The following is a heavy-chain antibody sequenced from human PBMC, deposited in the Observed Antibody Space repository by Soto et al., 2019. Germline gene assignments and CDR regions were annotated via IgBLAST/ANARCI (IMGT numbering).Heavy chain of an antibody. CDR1: GFTFNYYW. Sequence: GALRLSCAASGFTFNYYWMHWVRQAPGQGLVWVSHIHSDGSTTTYADSVKGRFTISRDNAKNTLYLQMNSLRAEDTAVYYCVRGDKGGFDLWGQGTTVTVSS. CDR3: VRGDKGGFDL. V-gene: IGHV3-74*01. J-gene: IGHJ3*01. D-gene: IGHD2-21*02. CDR2: IHSDGSTT.